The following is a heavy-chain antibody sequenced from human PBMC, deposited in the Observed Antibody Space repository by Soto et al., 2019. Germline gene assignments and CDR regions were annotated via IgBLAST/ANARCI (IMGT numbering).Heavy chain of an antibody. J-gene: IGHJ4*02. D-gene: IGHD5-12*01. CDR2: IIPLFGTP. Sequence: QVHLVQSGAEVKKPGSSVKFSCKTSGGTFSDLAFSWVRQAPRQGLEWVGGIIPLFGTPNYAREFQGRVSISADESSNTVYMELRSLRSEDTAVYYCASERVAEMATGGYFDNWGQGTLVTVSS. CDR1: GGTFSDLA. CDR3: ASERVAEMATGGYFDN. V-gene: IGHV1-69*01.